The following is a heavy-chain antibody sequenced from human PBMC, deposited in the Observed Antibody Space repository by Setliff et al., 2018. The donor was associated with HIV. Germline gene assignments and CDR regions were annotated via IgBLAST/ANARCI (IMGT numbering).Heavy chain of an antibody. Sequence: GESLKISCAASGFIFSSFAMHWVRQAPGKGLEWVAVISFDGSNKYYADSVKGRFTVSRDNSKNTLYLQMNSLRAEDSAVYYCASGVLVVSAIFPAFIAFDIWGQGTMVTVSS. J-gene: IGHJ3*02. CDR3: ASGVLVVSAIFPAFIAFDI. D-gene: IGHD2-8*02. V-gene: IGHV3-30-3*01. CDR1: GFIFSSFA. CDR2: ISFDGSNK.